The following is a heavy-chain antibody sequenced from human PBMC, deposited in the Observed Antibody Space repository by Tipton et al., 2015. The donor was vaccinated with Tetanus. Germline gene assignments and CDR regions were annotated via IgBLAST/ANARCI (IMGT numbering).Heavy chain of an antibody. CDR2: IYESGTT. Sequence: TLSLTCDVSGGSISGGGYSWSWIRQPPGPGKGLEWIGYIYESGTTHYNPSLKSRVTLSLDMSKNHVSQNLTSVTAGDTAVYYCARAVRFYYDSSTYYQYYFDSWGQGTLVTVSS. CDR3: ARAVRFYYDSSTYYQYYFDS. J-gene: IGHJ4*02. CDR1: GGSISGGGYS. V-gene: IGHV4-30-2*01. D-gene: IGHD3-22*01.